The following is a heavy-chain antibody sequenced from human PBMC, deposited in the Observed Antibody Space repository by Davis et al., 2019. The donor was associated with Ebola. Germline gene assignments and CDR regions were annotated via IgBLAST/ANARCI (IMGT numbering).Heavy chain of an antibody. CDR3: ARETEFYDSSGYWRSFQY. J-gene: IGHJ4*02. CDR2: VYYTGRT. Sequence: PSETLSLTCTVSGGSISGSRNYWSWIRQPPGQGLEWIGFVYYTGRTNYNPSLNSRASIAIDTSKTQFSLNLHSVTAADTAVYYCARETEFYDSSGYWRSFQYWGQGILVTVSS. D-gene: IGHD3-22*01. V-gene: IGHV4-61*01. CDR1: GGSISGSRNY.